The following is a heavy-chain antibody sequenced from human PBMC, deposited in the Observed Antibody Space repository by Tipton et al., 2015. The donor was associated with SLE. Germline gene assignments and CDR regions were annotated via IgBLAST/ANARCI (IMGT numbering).Heavy chain of an antibody. CDR1: GFTFRSNW. CDR3: ARHFPRPVNDQYCCDY. CDR2: FYNSGST. V-gene: IGHV3-53*05. Sequence: SLRLSCAASGFTFRSNWMHWVRQAPGKGLVWVSVFYNSGSTYYTDSVRGRFTISRDASKNTLYLQMNSLNTEDTAVYYCARHFPRPVNDQYCCDYWGQGTLVTVSS. D-gene: IGHD3-3*02. J-gene: IGHJ4*02.